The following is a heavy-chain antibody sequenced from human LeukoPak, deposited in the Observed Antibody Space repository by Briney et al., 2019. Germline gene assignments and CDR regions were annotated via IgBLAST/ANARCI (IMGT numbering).Heavy chain of an antibody. J-gene: IGHJ4*02. CDR2: ISSSSSYI. D-gene: IGHD5-24*01. CDR3: ARDLEGYSNLFDY. Sequence: GGSLRLSCAASGFTFSSYSMNWVRQAPGKGLEWVSSISSSSSYIYYADSVKGRFTISRDNAKNSLYLQMNSLRAEDTAVYYCARDLEGYSNLFDYWGQGTLVTVSS. CDR1: GFTFSSYS. V-gene: IGHV3-21*01.